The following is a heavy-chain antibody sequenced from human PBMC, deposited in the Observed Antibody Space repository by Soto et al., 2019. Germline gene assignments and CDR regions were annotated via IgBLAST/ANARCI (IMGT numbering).Heavy chain of an antibody. V-gene: IGHV1-69*01. CDR2: IIPIFGTA. D-gene: IGHD3-22*01. J-gene: IGHJ6*02. Sequence: QVQLVQSGAEVKKPGSSVKVSCKASGGTFSSYAISWVRQAPGQGLEWMGGIIPIFGTANYAQKFQGRVTITADESTSTSYMELSSLRSEDTAVYYCARYYYDSSGYPPKGMDVWGQGTTVTVSS. CDR3: ARYYYDSSGYPPKGMDV. CDR1: GGTFSSYA.